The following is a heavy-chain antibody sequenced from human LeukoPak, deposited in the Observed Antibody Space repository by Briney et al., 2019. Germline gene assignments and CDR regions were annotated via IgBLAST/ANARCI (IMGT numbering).Heavy chain of an antibody. D-gene: IGHD3-10*01. CDR2: ISSSSSYI. CDR1: GFTFSSYS. CDR3: AKDRSPGGSGSYDL. J-gene: IGHJ5*02. Sequence: GGSLRLSCAASGFTFSSYSMNWVRQAPGKGLEWVSSISSSSSYIYYADSVKGRFTISRDNAKNSLYLQMNSLRTEDTALYYCAKDRSPGGSGSYDLWGQGTLVTVSS. V-gene: IGHV3-21*04.